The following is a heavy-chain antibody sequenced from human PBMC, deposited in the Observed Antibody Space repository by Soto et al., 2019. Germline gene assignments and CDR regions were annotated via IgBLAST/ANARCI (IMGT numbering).Heavy chain of an antibody. D-gene: IGHD2-15*01. CDR2: TYYRSRWYS. Sequence: SQTLSLTCVGSGDTVSSNSVAWNWVRQSPSRGLEWLGRTYYRSRWYSDYAVSVRSRIDINADTSKNQVSLQMNSVTPEDTAVYYCARSEEDSDYYDYGMDVWGQGTTVTVSS. CDR1: GDTVSSNSVA. V-gene: IGHV6-1*01. CDR3: ARSEEDSDYYDYGMDV. J-gene: IGHJ6*02.